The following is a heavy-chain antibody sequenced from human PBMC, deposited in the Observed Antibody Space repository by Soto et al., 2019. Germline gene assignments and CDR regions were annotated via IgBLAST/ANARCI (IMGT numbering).Heavy chain of an antibody. Sequence: GGSLRLSCTVSAFTFNSDGMSWVRQAPGKGLEWVSAISASGGSRYYADSVKGRFTISRDNSKNTLFLQMNSLSAEDTALYYCARDRSYPRDTFDIWGQGTMVTVSS. CDR2: ISASGGSR. V-gene: IGHV3-23*01. CDR1: AFTFNSDG. CDR3: ARDRSYPRDTFDI. J-gene: IGHJ3*02. D-gene: IGHD5-18*01.